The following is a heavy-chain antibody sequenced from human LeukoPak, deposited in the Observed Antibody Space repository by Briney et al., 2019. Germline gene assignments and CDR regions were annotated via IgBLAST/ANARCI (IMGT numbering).Heavy chain of an antibody. CDR1: GGSFSGYY. CDR2: INHSGST. J-gene: IGHJ6*04. Sequence: SETLSLTCAVYGGSFSGYYWSWIRQPPGKGLEWIGEINHSGSTNYNPFLKSRVTISVDTSKNQFSLKLSSVAAADTAVYYCARGRGYCSSTSCYRLYYYYYGMDVWGKGTTVTVSS. V-gene: IGHV4-34*01. D-gene: IGHD2-2*01. CDR3: ARGRGYCSSTSCYRLYYYYYGMDV.